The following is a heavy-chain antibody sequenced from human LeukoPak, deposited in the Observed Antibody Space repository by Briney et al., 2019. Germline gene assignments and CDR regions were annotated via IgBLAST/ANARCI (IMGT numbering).Heavy chain of an antibody. V-gene: IGHV4-59*11. CDR3: ASFGSYYNQYYFDY. CDR2: IYYSANT. D-gene: IGHD3-10*01. Sequence: PSETLSLTCTVSGGSITSHYWNWIRQSPEKGLEWIGYIYYSANTNYNPSLKSRVTISVDTSKNQFSLKLSSVTAADTAVYYCASFGSYYNQYYFDYWGQGTLVTVSS. CDR1: GGSITSHY. J-gene: IGHJ4*02.